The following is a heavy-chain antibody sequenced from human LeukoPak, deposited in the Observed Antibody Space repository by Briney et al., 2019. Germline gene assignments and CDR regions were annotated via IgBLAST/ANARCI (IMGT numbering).Heavy chain of an antibody. V-gene: IGHV1-24*01. CDR2: FDPEDGET. D-gene: IGHD3-10*01. CDR3: ARGDWFGYYFDY. CDR1: GYTLTELS. J-gene: IGHJ4*02. Sequence: ASVKVSCKVSGYTLTELSMHWVRQAPGKGLEWMGGFDPEDGETIYAQKFQGRVTMTEDTSTDTAYMELSSLRSEDTAVYYCARGDWFGYYFDYWGQGTLVTVSS.